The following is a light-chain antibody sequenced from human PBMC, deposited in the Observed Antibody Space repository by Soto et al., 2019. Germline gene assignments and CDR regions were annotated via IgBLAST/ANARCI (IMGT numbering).Light chain of an antibody. CDR2: AAS. Sequence: DIQMTQSPSSVSASVGDRVAITCRASQGISSWLARYQQKKGKAPKILIYAASSLQSGVPSRFRGSGSGTDFTLPLASLQPDDFETYYGQQYETFSGTFGPGTKV. CDR3: QQYETFSGT. CDR1: QGISSW. J-gene: IGKJ1*01. V-gene: IGKV1-12*01.